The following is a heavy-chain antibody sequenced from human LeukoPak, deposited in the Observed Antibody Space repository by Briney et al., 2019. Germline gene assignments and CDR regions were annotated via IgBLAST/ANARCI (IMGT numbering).Heavy chain of an antibody. D-gene: IGHD3-22*01. CDR1: GFTFSSYW. J-gene: IGHJ3*02. CDR2: INSDGSST. CDR3: AMAYDNSGYYGGGDAFDI. V-gene: IGHV3-74*01. Sequence: GGSLRLACAASGFTFSSYWMHWVRQAPGKGLVWVSRINSDGSSTSYADSVKGRFTISRDNAKNTLYLQMNSLRAEDTAVYYCAMAYDNSGYYGGGDAFDIWGQGTMVTVSS.